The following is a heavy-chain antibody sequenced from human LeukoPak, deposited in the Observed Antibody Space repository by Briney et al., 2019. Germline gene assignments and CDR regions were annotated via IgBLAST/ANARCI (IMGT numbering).Heavy chain of an antibody. CDR3: ARNRVRGVISAFDM. CDR1: GFTFSGFW. CDR2: IKQDGSEK. V-gene: IGHV3-7*01. Sequence: GGSLRLSCAASGFTFSGFWMSWVRQAPGKGLEWVANIKQDGSEKNYVDSVKGRFTISRDNAKNSLYLQMNSLRAEDTAVYYCARNRVRGVISAFDMWGQGTMVTVSS. J-gene: IGHJ3*02. D-gene: IGHD3-10*01.